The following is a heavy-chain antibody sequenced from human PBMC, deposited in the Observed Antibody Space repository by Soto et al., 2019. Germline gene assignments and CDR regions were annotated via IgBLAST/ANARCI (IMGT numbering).Heavy chain of an antibody. J-gene: IGHJ4*02. CDR2: ISGKNGNT. V-gene: IGHV1-18*04. Sequence: QVHLVQSGGELKKPGASVKVSCKASGYSFSDFGITWVRQAPGQGLEWMGWISGKNGNTNYAQKVQDRVTLTADTSTSKAYMEMRALTSDDTGIYYCARGDYYEVTGTLENWGQGTPVTVSS. D-gene: IGHD4-17*01. CDR3: ARGDYYEVTGTLEN. CDR1: GYSFSDFG.